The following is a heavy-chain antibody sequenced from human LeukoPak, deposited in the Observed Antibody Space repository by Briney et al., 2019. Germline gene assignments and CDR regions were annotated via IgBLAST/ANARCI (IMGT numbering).Heavy chain of an antibody. J-gene: IGHJ6*03. CDR1: GFTFSDYY. CDR3: ARENRAAAGYYYYYYMDV. Sequence: GGSLRLSCAASGFTFSDYYMSWIRQAPGTGLEWVSYISSSGSTIYYADSVKGRFTISRDNAKNSLYLQMNSLRAEDTAVSYCARENRAAAGYYYYYYMDVWGKGTTVTISS. V-gene: IGHV3-11*01. D-gene: IGHD6-13*01. CDR2: ISSSGSTI.